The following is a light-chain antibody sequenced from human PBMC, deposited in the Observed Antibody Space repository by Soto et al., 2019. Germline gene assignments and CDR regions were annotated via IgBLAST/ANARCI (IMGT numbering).Light chain of an antibody. J-gene: IGLJ1*01. V-gene: IGLV2-14*01. CDR3: SSYTSSNALEV. Sequence: QSALNQPASVSGSPGQSITISCTGTSSDVGGSDYVSWYQHHPHRAPKLLIYEVSYRPSGVSDRFSGSKSDNTASLTISGLQAEDEADYYCSSYTSSNALEVFGIGTKVTVL. CDR2: EVS. CDR1: SSDVGGSDY.